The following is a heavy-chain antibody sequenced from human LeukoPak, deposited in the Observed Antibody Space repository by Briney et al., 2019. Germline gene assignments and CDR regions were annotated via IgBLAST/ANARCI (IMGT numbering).Heavy chain of an antibody. CDR2: IMPILKVA. J-gene: IGHJ4*02. Sequence: SVKVSCKASRGTFSSYAFSWVRQAPGQGLEWMGRIMPILKVANYAEKFQGRVTITADKSTSTAYMELRSLRSDDTAVYYCARDRVIDYWGRGTLVTVSS. V-gene: IGHV1-69*04. CDR3: ARDRVIDY. D-gene: IGHD2-21*01. CDR1: RGTFSSYA.